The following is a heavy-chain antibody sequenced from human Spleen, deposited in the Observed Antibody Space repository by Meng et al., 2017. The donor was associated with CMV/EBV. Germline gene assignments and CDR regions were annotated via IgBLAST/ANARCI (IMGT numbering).Heavy chain of an antibody. V-gene: IGHV3-21*01. CDR3: AISGSGWSLENY. CDR2: ISSSGGTV. Sequence: GESLKISCAASGFTFSSFVMNWVRQAPGKGLEWLSSISSSGGTVYYADSLKGRFTISRDNAKNSLYLQMHSLRAEDTAVYYCAISGSGWSLENYWGQGTLVTVSS. CDR1: GFTFSSFV. D-gene: IGHD6-19*01. J-gene: IGHJ4*02.